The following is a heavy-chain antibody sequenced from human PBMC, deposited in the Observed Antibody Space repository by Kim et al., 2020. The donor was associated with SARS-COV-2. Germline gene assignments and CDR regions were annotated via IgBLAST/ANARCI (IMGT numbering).Heavy chain of an antibody. CDR1: GGSISSSSYY. CDR2: NYYSAST. CDR3: ARDDDYGWGSYRSRAFAI. J-gene: IGHJ3*02. V-gene: IGHV4-39*07. D-gene: IGHD3-16*02. Sequence: SETLSLTCTVSGGSISSSSYYWGWIRQRPGKGLVWIGSNYYSASTYYNPSLKSRLTISVDTTKNQFSLKLSTVTAAATAVYYSARDDDYGWGSYRSRAFAIWGQGTMVTVSS.